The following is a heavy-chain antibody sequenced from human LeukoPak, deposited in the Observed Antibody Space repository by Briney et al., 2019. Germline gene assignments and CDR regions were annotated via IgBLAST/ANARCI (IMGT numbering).Heavy chain of an antibody. CDR1: GGTFSSYA. Sequence: SVKVSCKASGGTFSSYAISWVRQAPGQGLEWMGGIIPIFGTANYAQKFQGRVTITADKSTSTAYMELSSLRSEDTAVYYCATQTFFGVVIQYYFDYWGQGTLVTVSS. CDR2: IIPIFGTA. CDR3: ATQTFFGVVIQYYFDY. V-gene: IGHV1-69*06. J-gene: IGHJ4*02. D-gene: IGHD3-3*01.